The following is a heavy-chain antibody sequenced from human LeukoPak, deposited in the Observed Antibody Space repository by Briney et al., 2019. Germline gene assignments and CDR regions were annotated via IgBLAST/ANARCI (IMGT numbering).Heavy chain of an antibody. CDR2: IYYSGST. J-gene: IGHJ2*01. Sequence: SETLSLTCTVSGGSISSSSYYWGWIRQPPGKGLEWIGSIYYSGSTNYNPSLKSRVTISVDTSKNQFSLKLSSVTAADTAVYYCARDHRVVITYFDLWGRGTLVTVSS. V-gene: IGHV4-39*02. CDR1: GGSISSSSYY. CDR3: ARDHRVVITYFDL. D-gene: IGHD3-22*01.